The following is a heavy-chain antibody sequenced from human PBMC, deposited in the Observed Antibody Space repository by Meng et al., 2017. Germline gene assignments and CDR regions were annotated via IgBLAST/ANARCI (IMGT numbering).Heavy chain of an antibody. CDR2: INSDGTIA. D-gene: IGHD6-6*01. Sequence: VQLVESWGGLVQPVCTLRLSFSASVFSFGSSCLNWVRQPPGNELMGVSCINSDGTIANSADYVQSRFTISTDNAKNTLYLQINSLRSEDTAVYYCVSLLVPARGRGTLVTVSS. CDR3: VSLLVPA. V-gene: IGHV3-74*01. J-gene: IGHJ4*02. CDR1: VFSFGSSC.